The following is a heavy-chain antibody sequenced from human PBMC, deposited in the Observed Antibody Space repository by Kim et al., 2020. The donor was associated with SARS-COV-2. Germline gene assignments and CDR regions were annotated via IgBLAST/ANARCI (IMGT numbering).Heavy chain of an antibody. CDR3: AKDIRPIDWSEATTWYGMDV. V-gene: IGHV3-9*01. CDR1: GFTFGDYA. D-gene: IGHD3-9*01. Sequence: GGSLRLSCAASGFTFGDYAMHWVRQAPGKGLEWVSGISWNSGSIGYADSVKGRFTISRDNAKNSLYLQMNSLRAEDTALYYCAKDIRPIDWSEATTWYGMDVWGQGTTVTVSS. J-gene: IGHJ6*02. CDR2: ISWNSGSI.